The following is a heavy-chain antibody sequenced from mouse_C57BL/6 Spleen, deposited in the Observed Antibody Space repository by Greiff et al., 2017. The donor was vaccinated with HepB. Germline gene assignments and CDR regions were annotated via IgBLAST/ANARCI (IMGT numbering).Heavy chain of an antibody. Sequence: EVKLVESGGGLVKPGGSLKLSCAASGFTFSSYAMSWVRQTPEKRLEWVATISDGGSYTYYPDNVKGRFTISRDNAKNNLYLQMSHLKSEDTAMYYCARGYGSRHYWYFDVWGTGTTVTVSS. CDR3: ARGYGSRHYWYFDV. CDR1: GFTFSSYA. CDR2: ISDGGSYT. D-gene: IGHD1-1*01. V-gene: IGHV5-4*03. J-gene: IGHJ1*03.